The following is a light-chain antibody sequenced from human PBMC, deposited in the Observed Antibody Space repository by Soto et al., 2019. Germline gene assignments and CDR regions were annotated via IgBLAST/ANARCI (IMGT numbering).Light chain of an antibody. Sequence: QSVLTQPASVSGSPGQSITISCTGTSSDVGSYNLVSWYQQHPGKAPKPMIYEGSKRPSGVSNRFSGSKSGNTASLTISGLQAEDEADYYCCSYAGSSTYVFGTGTKVT. V-gene: IGLV2-23*01. CDR2: EGS. CDR1: SSDVGSYNL. CDR3: CSYAGSSTYV. J-gene: IGLJ1*01.